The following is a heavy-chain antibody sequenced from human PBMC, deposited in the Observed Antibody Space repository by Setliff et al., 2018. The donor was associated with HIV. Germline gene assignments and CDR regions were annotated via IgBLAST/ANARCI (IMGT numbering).Heavy chain of an antibody. CDR3: ARARRAGSGPKYFQH. CDR2: IHYSGNT. Sequence: TLSLTCTVSGGSISSGGYYWSWIRHHPGKGLEWIGYIHYSGNTNYNPSLKSRVTMSVDKSKNQLSLRLSSVTAADTAVYYCARARRAGSGPKYFQHWGQGTLVTVSS. CDR1: GGSISSGGYY. V-gene: IGHV4-31*03. D-gene: IGHD2-15*01. J-gene: IGHJ1*01.